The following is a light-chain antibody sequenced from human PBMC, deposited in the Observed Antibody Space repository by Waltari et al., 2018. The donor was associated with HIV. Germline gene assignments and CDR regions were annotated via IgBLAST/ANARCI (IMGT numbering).Light chain of an antibody. J-gene: IGLJ2*01. CDR2: KDH. CDR1: VLPDQY. Sequence: SSELIQPPSQSVSPGQTARIPCSGDVLPDQYVYWYQQRPGHAPLLVIYKDHERPSGIPERFSGSSSGTKATLTITGVQPEDEADYYCQSGDKGRTHSVVFGGGTKLTVL. V-gene: IGLV3-25*03. CDR3: QSGDKGRTHSVV.